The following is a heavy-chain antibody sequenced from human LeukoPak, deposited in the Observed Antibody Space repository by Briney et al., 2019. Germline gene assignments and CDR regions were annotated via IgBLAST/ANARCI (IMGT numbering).Heavy chain of an antibody. D-gene: IGHD2-15*01. CDR2: IYSSGTT. Sequence: SETLSLTCTLSGGSISGYYWSWIRQPPGKGLEWIGYIYSSGTTDYNPSLRSRATLSVDTSKNQFSLKVTSVTAADKAVYYCARLGSAWYYFDYWGQGTLVTVSS. J-gene: IGHJ4*02. V-gene: IGHV4-59*08. CDR1: GGSISGYY. CDR3: ARLGSAWYYFDY.